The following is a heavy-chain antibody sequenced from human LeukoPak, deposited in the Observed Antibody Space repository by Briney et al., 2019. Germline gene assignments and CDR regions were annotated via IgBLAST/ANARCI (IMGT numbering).Heavy chain of an antibody. CDR2: IYYGGST. CDR1: GGSISSYY. J-gene: IGHJ4*02. D-gene: IGHD5-24*01. V-gene: IGHV4-59*01. CDR3: ARGHTILDGYSYETRTFDY. Sequence: PSETLSLTCTVSGGSISSYYWSWIRQSPGKGPEWIGYIYYGGSTNYNPSLKSRVTISVDTSKNQFSLKLSSVTAADTAVYYCARGHTILDGYSYETRTFDYWGQGTLVTVSS.